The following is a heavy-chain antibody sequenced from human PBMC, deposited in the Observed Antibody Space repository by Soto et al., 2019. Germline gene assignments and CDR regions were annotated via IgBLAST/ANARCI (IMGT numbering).Heavy chain of an antibody. CDR2: INSDGSST. CDR1: GFTFSSYW. V-gene: IGHV3-74*01. D-gene: IGHD3-9*01. Sequence: GGSLRLSCAASGFTFSSYWMHWVRQAPGKGLVWVSRINSDGSSTYYADSVKGRFTISRENSKNTLYLQMSSLRAEDTAVYYCARGGKLIRYFDWLLHPGNYYYGMDVWGQGTTVTVSS. CDR3: ARGGKLIRYFDWLLHPGNYYYGMDV. J-gene: IGHJ6*02.